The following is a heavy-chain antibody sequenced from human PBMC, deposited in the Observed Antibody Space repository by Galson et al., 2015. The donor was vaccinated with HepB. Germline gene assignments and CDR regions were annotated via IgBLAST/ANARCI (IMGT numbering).Heavy chain of an antibody. D-gene: IGHD3-10*01. CDR1: GGSISSSNW. V-gene: IGHV4-4*02. J-gene: IGHJ3*02. CDR3: ARDGGYYGAFDI. CDR2: IYHSGST. Sequence: SETLSLTCAVSGGSISSSNWWSWVRQPPGKGLEWIGEIYHSGSTNYNPSLKSRVTISVDKSKNQFSLNLSSVTAADTAVYSCARDGGYYGAFDIWGQGTMVTVSS.